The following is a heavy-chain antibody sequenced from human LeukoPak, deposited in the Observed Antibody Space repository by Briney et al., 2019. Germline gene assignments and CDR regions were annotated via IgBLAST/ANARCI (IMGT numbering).Heavy chain of an antibody. CDR3: ARGKDFWSGYYIGGFDY. Sequence: SQTLSLTCAISGDSVSSNSAAWNWIRQSPSRGLEWLGRTYYRSKWYNDYAVSVKSRITINPDTSKNQFSLQLNSVTPEDTAVYYCARGKDFWSGYYIGGFDYWGQGTLVTVSS. CDR2: TYYRSKWYN. V-gene: IGHV6-1*01. J-gene: IGHJ4*02. D-gene: IGHD3-3*01. CDR1: GDSVSSNSAA.